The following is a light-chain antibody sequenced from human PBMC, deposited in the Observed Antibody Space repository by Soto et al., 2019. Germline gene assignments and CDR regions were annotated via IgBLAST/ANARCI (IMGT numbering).Light chain of an antibody. Sequence: QSVLTQPPSVSGAPGQRVTISCTGSSSNNGAGYDVHWYQHLPGTAPKLLIYGNSNRPSGVPDPFSGSKSGTSASLAITGLQAEDEADYYCQSYDSGLSGVVFGGGTKLIVL. V-gene: IGLV1-40*01. CDR2: GNS. CDR3: QSYDSGLSGVV. CDR1: SSNNGAGYD. J-gene: IGLJ2*01.